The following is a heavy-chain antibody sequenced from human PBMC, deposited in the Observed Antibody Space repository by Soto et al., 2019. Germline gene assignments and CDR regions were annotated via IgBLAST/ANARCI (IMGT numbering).Heavy chain of an antibody. Sequence: VASVKVSCKTSGYTFTNYAIHWVRQAPGQRLEWMGWINTGNGNTRYSQKFQDRITITRDTSASTAYLELSSLRSEDTAVYYCARSGGGYCTGGVCHANNWVDPWGQGTRVTVSS. CDR1: GYTFTNYA. D-gene: IGHD2-8*02. CDR2: INTGNGNT. CDR3: ARSGGGYCTGGVCHANNWVDP. V-gene: IGHV1-3*04. J-gene: IGHJ5*02.